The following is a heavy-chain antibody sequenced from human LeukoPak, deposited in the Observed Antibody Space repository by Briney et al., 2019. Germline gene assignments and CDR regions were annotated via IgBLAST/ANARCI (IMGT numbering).Heavy chain of an antibody. J-gene: IGHJ5*02. Sequence: GASVKVSCKASGYTFTSYDINWVRQAPGQGLEWMGWMNPNSGNTGYAQKFQGRVTIGRNISRSTAYMGLTSLRSEDTAVYYCARDLGVVTPRFDPWGQGTLVIVSS. V-gene: IGHV1-8*03. D-gene: IGHD3-3*01. CDR3: ARDLGVVTPRFDP. CDR1: GYTFTSYD. CDR2: MNPNSGNT.